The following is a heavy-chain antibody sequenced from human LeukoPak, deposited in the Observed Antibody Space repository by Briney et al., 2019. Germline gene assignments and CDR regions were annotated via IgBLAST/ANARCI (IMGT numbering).Heavy chain of an antibody. J-gene: IGHJ5*02. CDR3: ARTRVRGVFDP. CDR2: IYYSGST. Sequence: PTQTLSLTCTVSGGSISSSNWWGWIRQPPGKGLEWIGYIYYSGSTYYNPSLKSRVTMSVDTSKNQFSLKLSSMTAVDTAVYYCARTRVRGVFDPWGQGTLVTVSS. CDR1: GGSISSSNW. D-gene: IGHD3-10*01. V-gene: IGHV4-28*02.